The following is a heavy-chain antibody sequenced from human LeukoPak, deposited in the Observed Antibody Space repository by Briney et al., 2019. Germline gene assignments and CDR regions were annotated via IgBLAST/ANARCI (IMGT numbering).Heavy chain of an antibody. CDR1: GGSISSYY. J-gene: IGHJ4*02. CDR2: IYHSGST. V-gene: IGHV4-59*12. CDR3: ARSVSSGWYRRRSEETNDY. Sequence: SETLSLTCTVSGGSISSYYWSWIRQPPGKGLEWIGYIYHSGSTYYNPSLKSRVTISVDRSKNQFSLKLSSVTAADTAVYYCARSVSSGWYRRRSEETNDYWGQGTLVTASS. D-gene: IGHD6-19*01.